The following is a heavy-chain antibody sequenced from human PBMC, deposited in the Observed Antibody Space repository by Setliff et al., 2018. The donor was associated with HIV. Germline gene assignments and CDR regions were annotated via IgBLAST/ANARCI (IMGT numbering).Heavy chain of an antibody. J-gene: IGHJ4*02. CDR2: ISRTGGST. V-gene: IGHV3-23*01. Sequence: LRLSCAASGFTFSNFAVAWVRQAPGKGLEWVSGISRTGGSTYYAHSVRGRFTISRDNSNNTLYLQMNSLRADDTATYYCAKDEFSPLRSDSWGLGILVTVSS. D-gene: IGHD3-10*01. CDR1: GFTFSNFA. CDR3: AKDEFSPLRSDS.